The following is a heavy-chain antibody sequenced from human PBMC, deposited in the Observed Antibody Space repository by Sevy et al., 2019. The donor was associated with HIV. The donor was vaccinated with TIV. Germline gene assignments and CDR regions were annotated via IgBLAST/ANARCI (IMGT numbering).Heavy chain of an antibody. V-gene: IGHV3-30-3*01. CDR2: ISFDGGNT. J-gene: IGHJ4*02. D-gene: IGHD5-12*01. CDR1: GFTFTEFV. CDR3: ARGPYNSGLRFDF. Sequence: GGSLRLSCAASGFTFTEFVMSWVRQAPGKGLEWVAVISFDGGNTYYSDAVEGRFTISRDNSKNTVFLQMNSLSPDDTALYYCARGPYNSGLRFDFWGQGTLVTVSS.